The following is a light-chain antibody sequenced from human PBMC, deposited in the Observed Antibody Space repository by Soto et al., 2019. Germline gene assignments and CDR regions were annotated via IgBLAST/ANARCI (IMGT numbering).Light chain of an antibody. CDR2: GNS. CDR3: QSYDSSLSV. V-gene: IGLV1-40*01. CDR1: SSNIGAGYD. Sequence: QSVLTQPPSGSGAPGQRVTISCTGSSSNIGAGYDVHWYQQLPGTAPKLLIYGNSNRPSGVPDRFSGSKSGTSASLAITGLQAEDEADYYCQSYDSSLSVFGTGTKLTVL. J-gene: IGLJ1*01.